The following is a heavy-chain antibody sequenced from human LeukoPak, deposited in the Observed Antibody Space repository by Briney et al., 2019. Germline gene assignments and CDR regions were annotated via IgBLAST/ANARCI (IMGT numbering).Heavy chain of an antibody. D-gene: IGHD3-3*01. Sequence: PSETLSLTCTVSGGSISSSSYYWGWIRQPPGKGLEWIGSIYYSGSTYYNPSLKSRVTISVDTSKNQFSLKLSSVTAADTAVYYCASSPDTIFGVDYYFDYWGQGPLVTVSS. CDR1: GGSISSSSYY. V-gene: IGHV4-39*01. CDR2: IYYSGST. J-gene: IGHJ4*02. CDR3: ASSPDTIFGVDYYFDY.